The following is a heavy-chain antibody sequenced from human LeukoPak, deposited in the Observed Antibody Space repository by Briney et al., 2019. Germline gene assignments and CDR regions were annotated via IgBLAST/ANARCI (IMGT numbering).Heavy chain of an antibody. J-gene: IGHJ4*02. CDR2: ISNSGGRT. V-gene: IGHV3-23*01. Sequence: GGSLRLSCAASGFSFSSYAMRWVRQAPGKGLEYVSSISNSGGRTYYADSVKGRFTISRDNSKNTLYLQMNSLRAEDTAVYYCAKAMIVVVTPFDYWGQGTLVTVSS. D-gene: IGHD3-22*01. CDR3: AKAMIVVVTPFDY. CDR1: GFSFSSYA.